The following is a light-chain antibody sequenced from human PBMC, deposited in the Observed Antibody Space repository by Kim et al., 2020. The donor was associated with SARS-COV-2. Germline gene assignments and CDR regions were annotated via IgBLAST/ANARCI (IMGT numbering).Light chain of an antibody. V-gene: IGKV1-39*01. J-gene: IGKJ2*01. CDR2: AAS. CDR1: HKINNY. Sequence: ASPADTLTITRRTAHKINNYLHWYQQKPANAPTLLISAASTLQRGVPSTFSGSGSGTDFTLSISDLQPEDFATYYCQQTYTTPMFTFGQGTKL. CDR3: QQTYTTPMFT.